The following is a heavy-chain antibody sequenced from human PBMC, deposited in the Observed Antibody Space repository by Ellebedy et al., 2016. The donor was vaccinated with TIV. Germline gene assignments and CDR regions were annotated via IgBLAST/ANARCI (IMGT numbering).Heavy chain of an antibody. Sequence: SGPTLVKPTETLTLTCTVSGFPLSNAYMGVSWIRQPPGKALEWLALIYWSDYKLYSPSLKSRLTIIKDSSENLVVLTMTNVDPLDTATYYCALTNDSQGPFFWGQGTLVTVSS. CDR1: GFPLSNAYMG. CDR3: ALTNDSQGPFF. D-gene: IGHD5-18*01. V-gene: IGHV2-5*01. J-gene: IGHJ4*02. CDR2: IYWSDYK.